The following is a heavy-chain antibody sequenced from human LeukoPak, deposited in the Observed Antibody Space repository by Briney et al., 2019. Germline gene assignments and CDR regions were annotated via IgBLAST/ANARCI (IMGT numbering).Heavy chain of an antibody. V-gene: IGHV3-20*04. Sequence: GGSLRLSCAASGFTFDYFGMTWVRQVPGKGLEWVSGINWNGGNSAHADSVRGRFTISRDNAKSSLYLQMNSLTPEDTALYYCAKDAGRGYYTSDYWGQGTLVTVSS. J-gene: IGHJ4*02. CDR1: GFTFDYFG. CDR2: INWNGGNS. D-gene: IGHD2-8*01. CDR3: AKDAGRGYYTSDY.